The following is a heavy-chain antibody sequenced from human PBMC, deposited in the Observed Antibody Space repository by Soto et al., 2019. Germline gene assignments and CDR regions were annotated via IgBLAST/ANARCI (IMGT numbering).Heavy chain of an antibody. CDR2: INEDASKK. Sequence: GGSLRLSCAASGFTFSSYWMNWVRQAPGKGLEWVANINEDASKKYYVDSVKGRFTISRGNSKNTLYLQMNSLRAEDTAVYYCAKDPMYDFWSDWFGPWGQGTLFTVSS. CDR1: GFTFSSYW. J-gene: IGHJ5*02. D-gene: IGHD3-3*01. V-gene: IGHV3-7*03. CDR3: AKDPMYDFWSDWFGP.